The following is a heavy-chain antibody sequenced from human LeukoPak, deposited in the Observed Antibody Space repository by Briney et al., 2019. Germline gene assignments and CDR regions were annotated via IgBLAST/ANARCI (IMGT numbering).Heavy chain of an antibody. Sequence: GGSLRLSCATSGFTFSGYAMSWVRQAPGKGLEWVSAISGSGGSTYYADSVKGRFTISRDNSKNTLYLQMNSLRAEDTATYYCARRGEQQLVRGYFDYWGQGTLVTVSS. J-gene: IGHJ4*02. D-gene: IGHD6-13*01. CDR2: ISGSGGST. CDR1: GFTFSGYA. V-gene: IGHV3-23*01. CDR3: ARRGEQQLVRGYFDY.